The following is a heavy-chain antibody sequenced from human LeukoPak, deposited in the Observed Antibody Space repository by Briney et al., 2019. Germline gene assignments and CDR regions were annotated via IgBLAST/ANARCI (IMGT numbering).Heavy chain of an antibody. Sequence: PGGSLRLSCAASGFTFSSYAVHWVRQAPGKGLEWVAVISYDGSNKYFAGSVQGRFTISRDNSKNTLYLQMDSLRTEDTAVYYCARDPQGGAPDYFDYWGQGTLVTVSS. J-gene: IGHJ4*02. CDR2: ISYDGSNK. CDR1: GFTFSSYA. D-gene: IGHD3-16*01. V-gene: IGHV3-30-3*01. CDR3: ARDPQGGAPDYFDY.